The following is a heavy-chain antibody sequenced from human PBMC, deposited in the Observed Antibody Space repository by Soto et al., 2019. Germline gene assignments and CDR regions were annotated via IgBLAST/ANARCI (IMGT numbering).Heavy chain of an antibody. CDR3: AKGSYSGVYSDFDY. Sequence: GGSLRLSCAASGSTFSSYWMSWVRQAPGKGLEWVANIKQDGSEKYYVDSVKGRFTISRDNSKNTLYLQMNSLRAGDTAVYYCAKGSYSGVYSDFDYWGQGSLVTVSS. CDR2: IKQDGSEK. J-gene: IGHJ4*02. D-gene: IGHD1-26*01. CDR1: GSTFSSYW. V-gene: IGHV3-7*01.